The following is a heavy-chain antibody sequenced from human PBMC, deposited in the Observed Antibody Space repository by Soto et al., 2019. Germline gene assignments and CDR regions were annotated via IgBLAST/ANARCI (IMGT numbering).Heavy chain of an antibody. J-gene: IGHJ4*02. CDR1: GFTFSSYS. CDR2: ISSSSSTI. V-gene: IGHV3-48*01. D-gene: IGHD5-18*01. Sequence: GGSLRLSCAASGFTFSSYSMNWVRQAPGKGLEWVSYISSSSSTIYYADSVKGRFTISRDNAKNSLYLQMNSLRAEDTAVYYCAKDPAVHTARDYFDSWGQGTLVTVSS. CDR3: AKDPAVHTARDYFDS.